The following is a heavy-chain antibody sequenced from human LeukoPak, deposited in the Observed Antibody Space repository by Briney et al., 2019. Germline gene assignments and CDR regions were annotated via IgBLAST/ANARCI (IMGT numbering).Heavy chain of an antibody. CDR1: PRTLNKYW. D-gene: IGHD6-13*01. J-gene: IGHJ4*02. CDR2: IKQDGSEK. CDR3: ASRAGYTGSWSAFDY. Sequence: GGSLTLSCTASPRTLNKYWMSWVRQAPGKGLEWVANIKQDGSEKYHVDSVKGRFTISRDNAKNSLYLQMNSLRAEDTALYYCASRAGYTGSWSAFDYWGQGTLVTVSS. V-gene: IGHV3-7*05.